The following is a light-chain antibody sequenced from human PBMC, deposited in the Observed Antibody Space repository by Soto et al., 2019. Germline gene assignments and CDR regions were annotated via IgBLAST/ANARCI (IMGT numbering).Light chain of an antibody. CDR3: QQLNNYPVT. Sequence: IQLTQSASSLSASVGDRVTITCMASQGISNYLAWYQQKQGKAPKLLIYAASTLQSGVPSRFSGSGYGTDFNLTFNSLQPEDLATYYCQQLNNYPVTFGQGTKVDIK. V-gene: IGKV1-9*01. CDR1: QGISNY. CDR2: AAS. J-gene: IGKJ1*01.